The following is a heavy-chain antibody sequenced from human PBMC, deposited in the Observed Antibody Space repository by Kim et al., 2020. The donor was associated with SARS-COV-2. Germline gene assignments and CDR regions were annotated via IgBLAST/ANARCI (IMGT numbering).Heavy chain of an antibody. J-gene: IGHJ2*01. D-gene: IGHD2-2*01. CDR1: GFTFSDYY. Sequence: GGSLRLSCAASGFTFSDYYMSWMRQAPGKGLEWVSYISRTSDDTNYADSVKGRFTISRDNAKNSLYLQMNSLRAEDTAFYYCARDIRDIVVGGGDRKTDRHIDIWGRGTLVAVSS. CDR3: ARDIRDIVVGGGDRKTDRHIDI. CDR2: ISRTSDDT. V-gene: IGHV3-11*05.